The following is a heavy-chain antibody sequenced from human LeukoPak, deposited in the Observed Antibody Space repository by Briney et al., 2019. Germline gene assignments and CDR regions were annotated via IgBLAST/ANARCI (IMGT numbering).Heavy chain of an antibody. V-gene: IGHV3-66*01. CDR3: ARSQQWLVPHDAFDI. D-gene: IGHD6-19*01. Sequence: GGSLRPSCAASGFTVSSNYMSWVRQAPGKGLEWVSVIYSGGSTYYADSVKGRFTISRDNSKNTLYLQMNSLRAEDTAVYYCARSQQWLVPHDAFDIWGQGTMVTVSS. CDR2: IYSGGST. J-gene: IGHJ3*02. CDR1: GFTVSSNY.